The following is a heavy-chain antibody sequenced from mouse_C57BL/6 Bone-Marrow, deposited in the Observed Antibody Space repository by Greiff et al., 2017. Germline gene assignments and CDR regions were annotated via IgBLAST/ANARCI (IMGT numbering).Heavy chain of an antibody. CDR3: ARWPGTGAMDY. CDR2: IYPGNGDT. J-gene: IGHJ4*01. V-gene: IGHV1-12*01. Sequence: ESGAELVRPGASVKMSCKASGYTFTGYNMHWVKQTPRPGLAWIGAIYPGNGDTAYNQKFKGKATLTVAESSSTAYMQLSSLTSEDSAVYLCARWPGTGAMDYWGQGTSVTVAS. CDR1: GYTFTGYN. D-gene: IGHD4-1*01.